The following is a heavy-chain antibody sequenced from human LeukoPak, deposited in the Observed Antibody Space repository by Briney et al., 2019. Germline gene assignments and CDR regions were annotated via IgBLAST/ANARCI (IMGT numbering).Heavy chain of an antibody. D-gene: IGHD6-13*01. CDR1: GFTFSKAR. CDR2: IRRKTNGGTT. V-gene: IGHV3-15*01. Sequence: MTGGSLRLSCAASGFTFSKARMSWVRQAPGKGLEWVGRIRRKTNGGTTDYAAPVKGRFTISRDDSNNTLYLQMNSLKTEDTAVYYCTTDAATIAAAGTGPYWGQGTLVTVSS. J-gene: IGHJ4*02. CDR3: TTDAATIAAAGTGPY.